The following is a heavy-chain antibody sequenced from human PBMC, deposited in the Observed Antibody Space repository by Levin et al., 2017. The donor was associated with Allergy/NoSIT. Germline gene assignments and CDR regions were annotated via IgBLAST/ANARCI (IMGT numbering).Heavy chain of an antibody. CDR1: GFTFSNVW. D-gene: IGHD1-26*01. V-gene: IGHV3-15*01. CDR2: IISKAGGGTT. CDR3: TTHSETYVLGN. Sequence: GASVKVSCAASGFTFSNVWMSWVRQAPGKGLEWVGRIISKAGGGTTDYAAPVKGRFTISRDDSKNTLYLQMNSLNTEDAAVYYCTTHSETYVLGNWGQGTLVTVSS. J-gene: IGHJ4*02.